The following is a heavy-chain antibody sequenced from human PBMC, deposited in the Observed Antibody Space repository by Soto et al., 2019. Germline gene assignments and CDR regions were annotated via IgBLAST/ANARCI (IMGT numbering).Heavy chain of an antibody. CDR1: GFSFVNYA. Sequence: GGSLRLSCAASGFSFVNYAMNWARQAPGKGLEWVSGLSGSGTSTYHADSVKGRFTISRDNSRDTLFLQMNSLTADDTAVYYCAKATTNGGWFNPFDSWGQGALVTVSS. CDR3: AKATTNGGWFNPFDS. V-gene: IGHV3-23*01. J-gene: IGHJ4*02. D-gene: IGHD6-19*01. CDR2: LSGSGTST.